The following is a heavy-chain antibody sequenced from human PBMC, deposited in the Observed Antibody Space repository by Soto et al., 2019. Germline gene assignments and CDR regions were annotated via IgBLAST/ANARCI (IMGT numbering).Heavy chain of an antibody. CDR2: ISGSGGST. V-gene: IGHV3-23*01. D-gene: IGHD3-3*01. CDR3: AKDNTIDFWSGYYAPPLFDY. CDR1: GFTFSSYA. Sequence: EVQLLESGGGLVQPGGSLRLSCAASGFTFSSYAMSWVRQAPGKGLEWVSAISGSGGSTYYADSVKGRFTISRDNSKNTLYLQMNSLRAEDTAVYYCAKDNTIDFWSGYYAPPLFDYWGQGTLVTVSS. J-gene: IGHJ4*02.